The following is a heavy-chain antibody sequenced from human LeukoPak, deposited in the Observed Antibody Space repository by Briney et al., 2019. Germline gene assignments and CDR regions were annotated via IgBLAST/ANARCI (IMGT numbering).Heavy chain of an antibody. V-gene: IGHV3-33*01. Sequence: GRSLRLSCAASGFIFSSHGMNWVRQTPGKGLEWVAVIWYDGSNKYYADSVKGRFIISRDNSKNTLYLQMNSLRPEDTAVYYCARGPKVGATADLFDYWGQGTLVIVSS. J-gene: IGHJ4*02. D-gene: IGHD1-26*01. CDR1: GFIFSSHG. CDR2: IWYDGSNK. CDR3: ARGPKVGATADLFDY.